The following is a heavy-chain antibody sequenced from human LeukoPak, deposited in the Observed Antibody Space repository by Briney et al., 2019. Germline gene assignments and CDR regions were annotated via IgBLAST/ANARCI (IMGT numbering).Heavy chain of an antibody. J-gene: IGHJ2*01. CDR2: IYHSGNT. Sequence: SETLSLTCAVSGYSISSGYYWGWTRQPPGKGLEWIGSIYHSGNTYYNPSLKSRVTISVDTSKNQFFLKVTSVTAADAAVYYCARPKYGDAAYFALWGRGALVTVSS. CDR1: GYSISSGYY. CDR3: ARPKYGDAAYFAL. V-gene: IGHV4-38-2*01. D-gene: IGHD4-17*01.